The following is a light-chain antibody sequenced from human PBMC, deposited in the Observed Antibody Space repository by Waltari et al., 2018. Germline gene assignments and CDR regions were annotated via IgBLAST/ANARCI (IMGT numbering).Light chain of an antibody. CDR2: YDN. Sequence: QSVLTQPPSVSAAPGQKVNIPCSGNRTHLRTNYVSWYQPLPGTAPKLLIYYDNKRPSGIPDRFSGSKSGTSATLGITGLQTGDEADYYCGTWDSRLRSVFGSGTKVTVL. V-gene: IGLV1-51*01. J-gene: IGLJ1*01. CDR1: RTHLRTNY. CDR3: GTWDSRLRSV.